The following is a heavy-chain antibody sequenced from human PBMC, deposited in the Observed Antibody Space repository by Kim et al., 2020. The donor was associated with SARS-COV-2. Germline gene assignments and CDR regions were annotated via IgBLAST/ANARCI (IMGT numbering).Heavy chain of an antibody. CDR3: TTDYAIEGDDFDY. V-gene: IGHV3-15*01. Sequence: GGSLRLSCAASGFTFSNAWMSWVRQAPGKGLEWVGRIKSKTDGGTTDYAAPVKGRFTISRDDSKNTLYLQMNSLKTEDTAVYYCTTDYAIEGDDFDYWGQGTPVTVSS. J-gene: IGHJ4*02. CDR1: GFTFSNAW. D-gene: IGHD2-21*01. CDR2: IKSKTDGGTT.